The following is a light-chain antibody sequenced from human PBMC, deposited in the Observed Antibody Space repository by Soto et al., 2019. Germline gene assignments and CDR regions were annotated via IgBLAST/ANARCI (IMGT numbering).Light chain of an antibody. CDR2: ANN. CDR3: QSYDSSLSGSNWV. V-gene: IGLV1-40*01. CDR1: TSNIGAGYD. Sequence: QSVLTQPPSVSGAPGQRVTISCTGSTSNIGAGYDVHWYQQVPGTTPKLLIYANNNRPSGVPDRFSGSKSGTSASLAITGLQAEDEADYYCQSYDSSLSGSNWVFGGGTKLTVL. J-gene: IGLJ3*02.